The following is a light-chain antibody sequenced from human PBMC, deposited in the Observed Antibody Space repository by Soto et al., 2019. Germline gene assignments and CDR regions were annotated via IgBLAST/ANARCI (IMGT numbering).Light chain of an antibody. V-gene: IGKV3-20*01. Sequence: EIVLTQSPGTLSLSPGERATLSCRASQSVNINYFAWYQQKSGQAPRLLIYGTSNRASGIPDRFSGSGSGTDFTLSISGLEPEDFAVYYCQQYGSSGTFGQGTKVDI. J-gene: IGKJ1*01. CDR2: GTS. CDR3: QQYGSSGT. CDR1: QSVNINY.